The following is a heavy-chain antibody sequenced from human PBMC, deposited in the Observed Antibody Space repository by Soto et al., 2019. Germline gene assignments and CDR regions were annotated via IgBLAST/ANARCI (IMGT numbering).Heavy chain of an antibody. CDR1: GGSISSGDYY. CDR3: ASQPLGYYDSSGYFDY. J-gene: IGHJ4*02. V-gene: IGHV4-30-4*01. D-gene: IGHD3-22*01. CDR2: IYYSGST. Sequence: SSETLSLTCTVSGGSISSGDYYWSWIRQPPGKGLEWIGYIYYSGSTYYNPSLKSRVTIPVDTSKNQFSLKLSSVTAADTAVYYCASQPLGYYDSSGYFDYWGQGTLVTVSS.